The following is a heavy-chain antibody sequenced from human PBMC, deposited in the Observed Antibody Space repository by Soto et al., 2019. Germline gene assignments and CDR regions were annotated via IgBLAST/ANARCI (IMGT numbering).Heavy chain of an antibody. CDR3: ARDYDYYGSGSYPSPYGMDV. Sequence: QVQLQESGAGLVKPSETLSLTCNVSGGSISSYYWTWIRQPPGKGLEWIGDIYYSGSTNYNPSLMRRVNISVDTSKNQLSLKLRSVTAADTAVYYCARDYDYYGSGSYPSPYGMDVWGQGTTVTVSS. J-gene: IGHJ6*02. CDR2: IYYSGST. V-gene: IGHV4-59*01. CDR1: GGSISSYY. D-gene: IGHD3-10*01.